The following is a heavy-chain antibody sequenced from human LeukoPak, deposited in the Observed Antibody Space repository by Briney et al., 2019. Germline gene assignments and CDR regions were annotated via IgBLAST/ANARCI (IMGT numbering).Heavy chain of an antibody. Sequence: GGSLRLSCAASGFTFSSYGMHWVRQAPGKGLEWVAVISYDGSDKYYADSVNGRFTISRDNSKNTLYLQMNSLRAEDTAVYYCAKDQDIAAAAYYFDYWGQGTLVTVSS. CDR2: ISYDGSDK. D-gene: IGHD6-13*01. V-gene: IGHV3-30*18. CDR1: GFTFSSYG. J-gene: IGHJ4*02. CDR3: AKDQDIAAAAYYFDY.